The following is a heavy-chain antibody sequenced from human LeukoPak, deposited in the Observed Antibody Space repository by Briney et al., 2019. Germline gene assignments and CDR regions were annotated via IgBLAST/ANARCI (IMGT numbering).Heavy chain of an antibody. D-gene: IGHD6-13*01. V-gene: IGHV1-2*02. Sequence: VASVKVSCKASGYTFTGYYMHWVRQAPGQGLEWMGWINPNSGGTNYAQKFQGRVTMTRDTSISTAYMELSRLRSDDTAVYYCARTAAGTFWFDPWGQGTLVTVSS. CDR1: GYTFTGYY. CDR3: ARTAAGTFWFDP. J-gene: IGHJ5*02. CDR2: INPNSGGT.